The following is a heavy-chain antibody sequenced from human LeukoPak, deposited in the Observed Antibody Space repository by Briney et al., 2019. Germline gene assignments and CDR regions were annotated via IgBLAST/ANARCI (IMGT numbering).Heavy chain of an antibody. CDR2: ISWNSGSI. D-gene: IGHD6-19*01. CDR3: AKDKSSGWYGMGSGLGNAFDI. CDR1: GFTFDDYA. Sequence: PGGSLRLSCAASGFTFDDYAMHWVRQAPGKGLEWVSGISWNSGSIGYADSVKGRFTISRENAKNSLNLQMNSLRAEDTALYYCAKDKSSGWYGMGSGLGNAFDIWGQGTMVTVSS. V-gene: IGHV3-9*01. J-gene: IGHJ3*02.